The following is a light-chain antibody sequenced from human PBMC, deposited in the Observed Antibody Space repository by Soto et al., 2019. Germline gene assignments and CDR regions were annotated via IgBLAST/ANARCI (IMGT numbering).Light chain of an antibody. CDR1: QSVRTN. V-gene: IGKV3-15*01. Sequence: EIVMTQYPDTLSVSPGETVTLTCRASQSVRTNLAWYQHKPGQSPRLLIYGASNRATGFPARFSGSGSGTEFTLTISSLQSEDFAVYYCQYYSTFGPGTKVDIK. CDR3: QYYST. CDR2: GAS. J-gene: IGKJ3*01.